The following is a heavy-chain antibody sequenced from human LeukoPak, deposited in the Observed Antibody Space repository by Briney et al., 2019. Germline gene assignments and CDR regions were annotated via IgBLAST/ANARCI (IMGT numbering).Heavy chain of an antibody. V-gene: IGHV1-8*03. CDR3: ARDYRIVGATDAFDI. J-gene: IGHJ3*02. Sequence: ASVKVSCKASGYTFTGYYMHWVRQATGQGLEWMGWMNPNSGNTGYAQKFQGRVTITRNTSISTAYMELSSLRSEDTAVYYCARDYRIVGATDAFDIWGQGTMVTVSS. CDR2: MNPNSGNT. CDR1: GYTFTGYY. D-gene: IGHD1-26*01.